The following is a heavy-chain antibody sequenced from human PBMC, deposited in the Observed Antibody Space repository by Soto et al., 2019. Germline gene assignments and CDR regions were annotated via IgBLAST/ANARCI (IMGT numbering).Heavy chain of an antibody. Sequence: GGSLRLSCAASGFTFDDYAMHWVRQAPGKGLEWVSGISWNSGSIGYADSVKGRFTISRDNAKNSLYLQMNSLRAEDTALYYCAKDALTYYYGSGSYYAFDIWGQGTMVTVSS. D-gene: IGHD3-10*01. J-gene: IGHJ3*02. CDR3: AKDALTYYYGSGSYYAFDI. CDR2: ISWNSGSI. CDR1: GFTFDDYA. V-gene: IGHV3-9*01.